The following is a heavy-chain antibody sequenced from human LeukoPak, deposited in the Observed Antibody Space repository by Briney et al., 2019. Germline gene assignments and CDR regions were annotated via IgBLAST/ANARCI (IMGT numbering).Heavy chain of an antibody. CDR1: GYNFTNYW. D-gene: IGHD6-6*01. Sequence: GESLRISCKGSGYNFTNYWISWVRQMPGKGLEWMGTIDPSDSYNNYSPSFQGHVTISADKSISTAYLQWSSLKASDAAMYYCARAYSRSRFDYWGQGTLVTVSS. J-gene: IGHJ4*02. CDR3: ARAYSRSRFDY. V-gene: IGHV5-10-1*01. CDR2: IDPSDSYN.